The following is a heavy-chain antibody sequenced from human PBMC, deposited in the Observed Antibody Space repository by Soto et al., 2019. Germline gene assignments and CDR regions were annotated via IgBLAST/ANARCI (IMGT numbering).Heavy chain of an antibody. Sequence: ASVKVSCKASGYTFTSYAMHWVRQAPGQRLEWMGWINAGNGNTKYSQKFQGRVTITRDTSASTAYMELSSLRSEDTAVYYCAREKNQLLWWAYGMDVWGQGTTVTVSS. D-gene: IGHD2-2*01. CDR2: INAGNGNT. V-gene: IGHV1-3*01. CDR1: GYTFTSYA. CDR3: AREKNQLLWWAYGMDV. J-gene: IGHJ6*02.